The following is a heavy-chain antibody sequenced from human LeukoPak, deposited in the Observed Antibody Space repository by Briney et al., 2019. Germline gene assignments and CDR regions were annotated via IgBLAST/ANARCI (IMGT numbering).Heavy chain of an antibody. CDR3: ASEDSYCGGDCYSGMDY. D-gene: IGHD2-21*02. CDR2: IIPILGIA. Sequence: ASVKVSCKASGGTFSSYAISWVRQAPGQGLEWMGRIIPILGIANYAQKFQGRVTITADKSTSTAYMELSSLRSEDTAVYYCASEDSYCGGDCYSGMDYWGQGTLVTASS. CDR1: GGTFSSYA. V-gene: IGHV1-69*04. J-gene: IGHJ4*02.